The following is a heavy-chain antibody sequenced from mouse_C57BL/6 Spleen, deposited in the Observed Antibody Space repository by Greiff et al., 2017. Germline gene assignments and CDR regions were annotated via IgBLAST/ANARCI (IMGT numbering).Heavy chain of an antibody. CDR1: GFTFSDYG. Sequence: EVKLVESGGGLVKPGGSLKLSCAASGFTFSDYGMHWVRQAPEKGLEWVAYISSGSSTIYYADTVKGRFTISRDNAKNTLFLQMTSLRSEDTAMDYCARRGIYYGNYEAWFADWGQGTLVTVSA. J-gene: IGHJ3*01. CDR3: ARRGIYYGNYEAWFAD. D-gene: IGHD2-1*01. V-gene: IGHV5-17*01. CDR2: ISSGSSTI.